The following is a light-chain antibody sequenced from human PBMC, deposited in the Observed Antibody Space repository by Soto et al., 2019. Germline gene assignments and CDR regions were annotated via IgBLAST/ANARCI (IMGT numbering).Light chain of an antibody. J-gene: IGKJ1*01. V-gene: IGKV3-20*01. Sequence: EIVLTQSPGTLSLSPGERATLSCRASQSVTSSYLAWYQQKPGQAPSLLIYGATSRATGIQDRFSGSGSGTDFTLTINRLEPDDFAVYYCQQYGSSPTFGQGTKVEIK. CDR2: GAT. CDR3: QQYGSSPT. CDR1: QSVTSSY.